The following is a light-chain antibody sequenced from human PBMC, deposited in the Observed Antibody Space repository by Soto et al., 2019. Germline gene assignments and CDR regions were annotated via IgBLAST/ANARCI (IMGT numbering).Light chain of an antibody. J-gene: IGKJ5*01. CDR2: AAS. Sequence: RVTQSPYSVSASVCERVTIPFQTSKDISSSVAWYQQTPGKAPKLLIYAASSLQSGVPSRFSGSGSGTDFTLTISSLQPEDFATYYCQQSYSTPITFGQGTRLEIK. V-gene: IGKV1-12*01. CDR1: KDISSS. CDR3: QQSYSTPIT.